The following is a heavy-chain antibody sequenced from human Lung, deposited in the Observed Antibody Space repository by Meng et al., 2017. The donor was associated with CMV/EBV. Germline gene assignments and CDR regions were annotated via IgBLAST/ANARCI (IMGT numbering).Heavy chain of an antibody. V-gene: IGHV3-21*01. CDR1: GFTFSAYA. J-gene: IGHJ6*02. Sequence: GGSLRLSCAASGFTFSAYAINWVRQAPGKGLEWVSSISSTGTYIYYADSVKGRFTISRDNDKNSLYLQMNSLRAGDTAVYYCAKSWDGMDVWGQGNTV. D-gene: IGHD6-13*01. CDR3: AKSWDGMDV. CDR2: ISSTGTYI.